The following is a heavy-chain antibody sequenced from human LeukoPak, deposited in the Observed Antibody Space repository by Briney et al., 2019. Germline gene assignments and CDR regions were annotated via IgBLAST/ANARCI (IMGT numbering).Heavy chain of an antibody. CDR3: ARDKIGVLRAIGDAFDI. V-gene: IGHV1-69*13. CDR1: GGTFSSYA. CDR2: IIPIFGTA. J-gene: IGHJ3*02. Sequence: GASVKVSCKASGGTFSSYAISWVRQAPGQGLEWMGGIIPIFGTANYAQKFQGRVTITADESTSTAYMELSSLRSEDTAVYYCARDKIGVLRAIGDAFDIWGQGTMVTVSS. D-gene: IGHD3-10*01.